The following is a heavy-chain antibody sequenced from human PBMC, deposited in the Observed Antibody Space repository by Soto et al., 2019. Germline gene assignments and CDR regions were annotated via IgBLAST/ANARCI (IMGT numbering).Heavy chain of an antibody. J-gene: IGHJ3*02. D-gene: IGHD1-1*01. V-gene: IGHV3-23*01. Sequence: GGSLRLSCAVSGFICSSYDMSWVRQAPGKGLEWVSTILVGGSTHYEDSVKGRFTISRDTSKNTVYLQMNSLTAGDTAFYYCAKATATSGGAFEIYGQGTMVTVSS. CDR2: ILVGGST. CDR1: GFICSSYD. CDR3: AKATATSGGAFEI.